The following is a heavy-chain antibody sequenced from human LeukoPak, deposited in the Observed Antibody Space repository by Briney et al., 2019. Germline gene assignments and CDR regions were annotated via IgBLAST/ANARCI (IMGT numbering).Heavy chain of an antibody. J-gene: IGHJ4*02. D-gene: IGHD2-15*01. CDR1: KFGFNSYA. Sequence: GGSLRLSCAASKFGFNSYAMSWVRQAPGKGLEWVSTISGNAGSRYYADSVKGRFTISRDNSKNTLELQMNSLRAEDTAIYYCAKDLAPYSSGSPFDYWGPGTLVTVSS. V-gene: IGHV3-23*01. CDR2: ISGNAGSR. CDR3: AKDLAPYSSGSPFDY.